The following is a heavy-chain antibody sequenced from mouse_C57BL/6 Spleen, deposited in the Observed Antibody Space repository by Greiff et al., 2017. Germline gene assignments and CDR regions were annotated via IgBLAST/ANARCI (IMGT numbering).Heavy chain of an antibody. CDR2: IHPSDSDT. Sequence: QVQLKQPGAELVKPGASVKVSCKASGYTFTSYWMHWVKQRPGQGLEWIGRIHPSDSDTNYNQKFKGKATLTVDKSSNTAYMQLSSLTSEDSAVYYCAKSLRGYAMDYWGQGTSVTVSS. CDR3: AKSLRGYAMDY. V-gene: IGHV1-74*01. CDR1: GYTFTSYW. J-gene: IGHJ4*01.